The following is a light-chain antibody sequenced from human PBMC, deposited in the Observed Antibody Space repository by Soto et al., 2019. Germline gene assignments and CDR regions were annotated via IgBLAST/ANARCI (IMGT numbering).Light chain of an antibody. CDR2: DSS. CDR3: QQRSDWPST. V-gene: IGKV3-11*01. J-gene: IGKJ4*01. Sequence: EIVLTQSPATLSLSPGERATLSCRVSQSVGTYFAWYQQKPGQAPRLLIYDSSNRATGIPARFSGSGSGTDCTLTISSLEPEDFAVYYCQQRSDWPSTFGGGTKVEIK. CDR1: QSVGTY.